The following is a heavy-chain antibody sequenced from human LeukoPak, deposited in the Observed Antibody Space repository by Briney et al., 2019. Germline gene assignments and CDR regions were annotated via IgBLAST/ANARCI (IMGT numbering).Heavy chain of an antibody. CDR2: IRGSGGSK. CDR3: ALYPARYFDY. J-gene: IGHJ4*02. Sequence: GGSLRLSCAASGFTFSSYAMRWVRQAPGKGLEWVSAIRGSGGSKYYADSAKGRLTISRDNSRNTLYLQMNSLRAEDTAVYYCALYPARYFDYWGQGTLVTVSS. V-gene: IGHV3-23*01. CDR1: GFTFSSYA. D-gene: IGHD3-16*01.